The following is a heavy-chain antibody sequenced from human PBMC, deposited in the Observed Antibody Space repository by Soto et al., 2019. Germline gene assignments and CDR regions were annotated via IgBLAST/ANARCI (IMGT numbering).Heavy chain of an antibody. V-gene: IGHV4-34*01. D-gene: IGHD3-9*01. CDR2: INHSGST. J-gene: IGHJ5*02. CDR3: ATEATILTGYYNFWSGLPGRFDP. Sequence: SETLSLTCAVYGGSFSGYYWSWIRQPPGKGLEWIGEINHSGSTNYNPSLKSRVTISVDTSKNQFSLKLSSVTAADTAVYYCATEATILTGYYNFWSGLPGRFDPWGQGTLVTVSS. CDR1: GGSFSGYY.